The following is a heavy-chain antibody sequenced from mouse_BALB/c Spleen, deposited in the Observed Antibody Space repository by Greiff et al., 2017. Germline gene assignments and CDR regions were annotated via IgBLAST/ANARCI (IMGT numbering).Heavy chain of an antibody. CDR2: ISSGGGST. CDR1: GFAFSSYD. Sequence: EVQVVESGGGLVKPGGSLKLSCAASGFAFSSYDMSWVRQTPEKRLEWVAYISSGGGSTYYPDTVKGRFTISRDNAKNTLYLQMSSLKSEDTAMYYCARKRETANVDYWGQGTSVTVSS. CDR3: ARKRETANVDY. D-gene: IGHD1-2*01. V-gene: IGHV5-12-1*01. J-gene: IGHJ4*01.